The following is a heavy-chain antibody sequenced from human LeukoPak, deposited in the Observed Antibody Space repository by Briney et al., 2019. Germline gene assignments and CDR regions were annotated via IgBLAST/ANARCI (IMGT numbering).Heavy chain of an antibody. V-gene: IGHV1-2*02. CDR2: IGPHSTFT. D-gene: IGHD2/OR15-2a*01. CDR1: GFTFTDHY. Sequence: ASVKVSCKSSGFTFTDHYIHWVRQRPGQGMEWMGYIGPHSTFTSSPQEFQGRVTMTSDASISTAYMELTRLTSDDTAVYYCVREGEGPLSKDFDYWGQGTLVTVSS. CDR3: VREGEGPLSKDFDY. J-gene: IGHJ4*02.